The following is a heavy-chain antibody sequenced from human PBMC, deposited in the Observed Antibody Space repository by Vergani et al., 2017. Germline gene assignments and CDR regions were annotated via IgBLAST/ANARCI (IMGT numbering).Heavy chain of an antibody. D-gene: IGHD6-13*01. CDR2: IYPGDSDT. V-gene: IGHV5-51*01. J-gene: IGHJ6*02. CDR1: GYSFTSYW. CDR3: ARVQVGSSWPYYYYYGMDV. Sequence: EVQLVQSGAAVKKPGESLKISCKGSGYSFTSYWIGWVRQMPGKGLEWMGIIYPGDSDTRYSPSFQGQVTISADKSISTAYLQWSSLKASDTAMYYCARVQVGSSWPYYYYYGMDVWGQGTTVTVSS.